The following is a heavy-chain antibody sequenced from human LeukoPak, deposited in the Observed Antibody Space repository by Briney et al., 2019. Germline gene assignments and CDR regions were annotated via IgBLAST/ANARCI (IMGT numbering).Heavy chain of an antibody. CDR1: GFTFSSYS. D-gene: IGHD3-3*01. CDR3: ARVVLEWLSSDAFDI. Sequence: GGSLRLSCAASGFTFSSYSMNWVRQAPGKGLEWVSSISSSSSSYIYYADSVKGRFTISRDNAKNSLYLQMNSLRAEDTAVYYCARVVLEWLSSDAFDIWGQGTMVTVSS. V-gene: IGHV3-21*01. CDR2: ISSSSSSYI. J-gene: IGHJ3*02.